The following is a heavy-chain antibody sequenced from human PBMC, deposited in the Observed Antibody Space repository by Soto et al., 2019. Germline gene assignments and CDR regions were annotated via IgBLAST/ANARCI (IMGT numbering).Heavy chain of an antibody. D-gene: IGHD3-10*01. CDR3: ARAGSWSYYSYYYYYVMDV. J-gene: IGHJ6*02. CDR1: GGSISSGDYY. CDR2: IYYSGST. Sequence: SETLSLTCTVSGGSISSGDYYWSWIRQPPGKGLEWIGYIYYSGSTYYNPSLKSRVTISVDTSKNQFSLKLSSVTAADTAVYYCARAGSWSYYSYYYYYVMDVWGQGTTVTVSS. V-gene: IGHV4-30-4*01.